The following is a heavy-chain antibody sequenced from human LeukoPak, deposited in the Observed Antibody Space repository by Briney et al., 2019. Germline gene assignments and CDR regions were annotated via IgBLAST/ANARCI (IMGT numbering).Heavy chain of an antibody. CDR1: GFTFDDYA. D-gene: IGHD3-10*01. CDR3: AKDSGDYYGSGSYGFDY. Sequence: GGSLRLSCAASGFTFDDYAMHWVRHAPGKGLEWVSGISWNSGSIGYADSVKGRFTISRDNAKNSLYLQMNSLRAEDTALYYCAKDSGDYYGSGSYGFDYWGQGTLVTVSS. J-gene: IGHJ4*02. CDR2: ISWNSGSI. V-gene: IGHV3-9*01.